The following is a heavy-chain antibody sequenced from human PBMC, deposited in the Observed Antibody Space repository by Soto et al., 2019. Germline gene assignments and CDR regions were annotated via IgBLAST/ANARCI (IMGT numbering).Heavy chain of an antibody. D-gene: IGHD3-9*01. V-gene: IGHV2-70*01. CDR2: IDWDDDK. CDR3: ARIRPNYDILNGYYHDYYYYGMDV. J-gene: IGHJ6*02. CDR1: GFSHSTSGMC. Sequence: SGPTLVNPTQTLTLTCTFSGFSHSTSGMCVSWIRQPPGKALEWLALIDWDDDKYYSTSLKTRLTISKDTSKNQVVLTMTNMDPVDTATYYCARIRPNYDILNGYYHDYYYYGMDVWGQGTTVTVSS.